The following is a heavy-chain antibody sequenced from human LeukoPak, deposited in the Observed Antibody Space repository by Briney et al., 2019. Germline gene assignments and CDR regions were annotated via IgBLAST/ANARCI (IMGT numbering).Heavy chain of an antibody. CDR3: ARENDTSGFSASGFDS. CDR1: GGSISSDY. CDR2: IYYTGST. J-gene: IGHJ4*02. D-gene: IGHD3-22*01. Sequence: PSETLSLTCTVSGGSISSDYWSWMRQPPGKGLESIGYIYYTGSTNYNPSLKSRVTISVDTSKNQFSLELSSVTAADTAVYYCARENDTSGFSASGFDSWGQGTLVTVSS. V-gene: IGHV4-59*01.